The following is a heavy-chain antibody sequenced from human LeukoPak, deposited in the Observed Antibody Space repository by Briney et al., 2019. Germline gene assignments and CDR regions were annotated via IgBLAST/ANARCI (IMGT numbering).Heavy chain of an antibody. CDR1: GGSISSSSYY. J-gene: IGHJ5*02. V-gene: IGHV4-39*01. Sequence: KPSETLSLTCTVSGGSISSSSYYWGWIRQPPGKGLEWIGSIYYSGSTYYNPSLKSRVTISVDTSKNQFSLKLSSVTAADTAVYYCARSRQYQLLGWFDPWGQGTLVTVS. CDR2: IYYSGST. CDR3: ARSRQYQLLGWFDP. D-gene: IGHD2-2*01.